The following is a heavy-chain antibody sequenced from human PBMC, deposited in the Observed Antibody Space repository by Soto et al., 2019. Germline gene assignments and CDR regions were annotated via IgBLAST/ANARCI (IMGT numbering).Heavy chain of an antibody. CDR3: ASPTSYLGELSLPPYYYYGMDV. CDR2: IIPIFGTA. J-gene: IGHJ6*02. D-gene: IGHD3-16*02. V-gene: IGHV1-69*13. Sequence: SVKVSCKASGGTFSSYAISWVRQAPGQGLEWMGGIIPIFGTANYAQKFQGRVTITADESTSTAYMELSSLRSEDTAVYYCASPTSYLGELSLPPYYYYGMDVWGQGTTVTVSS. CDR1: GGTFSSYA.